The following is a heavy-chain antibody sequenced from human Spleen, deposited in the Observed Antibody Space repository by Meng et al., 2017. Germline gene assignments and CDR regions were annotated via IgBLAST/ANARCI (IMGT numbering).Heavy chain of an antibody. CDR3: LRGSGGSV. Sequence: QLHLQESGPGLVKPSETLSLTCTVSGGSISTRYYFWAWVRQTPGKGLEWIGEIPHRGSSAYNPSLKSRVSMSIDKSKNQFSLKLTSVTAADTAVYHCLRGSGGSVWGQGTLVTVSS. V-gene: IGHV4-39*07. J-gene: IGHJ1*01. CDR1: GGSISTRYYF. D-gene: IGHD3-10*01. CDR2: IPHRGSS.